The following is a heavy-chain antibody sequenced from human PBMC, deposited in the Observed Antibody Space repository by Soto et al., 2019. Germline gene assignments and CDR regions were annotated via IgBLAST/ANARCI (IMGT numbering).Heavy chain of an antibody. J-gene: IGHJ4*02. CDR2: ISYAGSNK. V-gene: IGHV3-30*18. D-gene: IGHD1-26*01. Sequence: QVQLVESGGGVVQPGRSLRLSCAASGFTFSSYGMHWVRQAPGKGLEWVAVISYAGSNKYYADSVKGRFTISRDNSKNTLYLQLNSLRAADTAVYYCAKGSGRATKSIYSWGKRTLVTVSS. CDR1: GFTFSSYG. CDR3: AKGSGRATKSIYS.